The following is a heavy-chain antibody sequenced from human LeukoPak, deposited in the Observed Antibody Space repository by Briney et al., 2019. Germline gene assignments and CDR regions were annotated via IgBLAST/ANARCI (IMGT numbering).Heavy chain of an antibody. CDR3: AWAGADSAAYFYYAMDV. CDR2: ISGYNGDT. V-gene: IGHV1-18*01. Sequence: ASVKVSCKTSGYTFTSYGISWVRQAPGQGLEWMGWISGYNGDTHYAQNLQDRVTMTTDTSTSTAYMDVRSLRSDDTAVYYCAWAGADSAAYFYYAMDVWGQGTTVTVSS. D-gene: IGHD2-15*01. CDR1: GYTFTSYG. J-gene: IGHJ6*02.